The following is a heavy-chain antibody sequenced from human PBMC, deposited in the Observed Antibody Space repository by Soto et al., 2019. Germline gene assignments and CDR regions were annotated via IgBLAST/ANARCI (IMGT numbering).Heavy chain of an antibody. CDR2: IWYDGSNK. D-gene: IGHD3-22*01. J-gene: IGHJ5*02. Sequence: PGGSLRLSCAASGFTFSSYGMHWVRQAPGKGLEWVAVIWYDGSNKYYVDSVKGRFTISRDNSKNTLYLQMNSLRAEDTAVYYCAREYYDSSGYYQSPTTWGQGTLVTVSS. V-gene: IGHV3-33*01. CDR1: GFTFSSYG. CDR3: AREYYDSSGYYQSPTT.